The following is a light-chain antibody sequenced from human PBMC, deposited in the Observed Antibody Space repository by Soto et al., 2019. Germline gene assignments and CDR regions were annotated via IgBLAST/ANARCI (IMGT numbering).Light chain of an antibody. Sequence: EIVLTQSPGTLSLSPGERATLSCRASQSVSSSYLAWYQQKPGQAPRLLIYDASSRATGIADRFSGSGSWTDFTLTISSLRSEDFAVYYCQQYNNWPGYTFGQGTKLEIK. CDR3: QQYNNWPGYT. V-gene: IGKV3D-20*02. CDR2: DAS. J-gene: IGKJ2*01. CDR1: QSVSSSY.